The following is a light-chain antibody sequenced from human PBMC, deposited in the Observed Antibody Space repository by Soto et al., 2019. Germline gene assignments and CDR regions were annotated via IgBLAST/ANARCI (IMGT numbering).Light chain of an antibody. CDR3: SSYTSSRTLL. CDR2: EVS. V-gene: IGLV2-14*01. CDR1: SSDVGGYNY. Sequence: QSALTQPASVSGSPGQSITISCTGTSSDVGGYNYVSWYQQHPGKAPKLMIYEVSNRPSGVSNRFSGSKSGNTASLTISGLQAEDEADYYCSSYTSSRTLLFGGWTKLTV. J-gene: IGLJ2*01.